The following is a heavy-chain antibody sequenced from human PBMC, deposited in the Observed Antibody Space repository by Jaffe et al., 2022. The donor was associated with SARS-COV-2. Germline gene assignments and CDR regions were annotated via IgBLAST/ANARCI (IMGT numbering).Heavy chain of an antibody. V-gene: IGHV6-1*01. J-gene: IGHJ4*02. CDR2: TYYRSKWKN. Sequence: QVQLQQSGPGLVKPSQTLSLTCAISGDSVSSNRVTWNWIRQSPSRGLEWLGRTYYRSKWKNDYALSVQSRITINPDTSKNQFSLQFNSVTPEDTAVYYCVRGVSGSLDFWGQGTLVSVSS. D-gene: IGHD1-26*01. CDR1: GDSVSSNRVT. CDR3: VRGVSGSLDF.